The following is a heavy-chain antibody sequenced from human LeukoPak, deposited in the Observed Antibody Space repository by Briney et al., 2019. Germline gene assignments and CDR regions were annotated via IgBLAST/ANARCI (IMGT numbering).Heavy chain of an antibody. CDR1: GFTFNSYA. Sequence: AGGSLRLSCAASGFTFNSYAIHWVRQAPGKGLEWVSSISNSGGRTFYTDSVKGRFTISRDNSKITLYLQMNSLRAEDTAVYYCAKSYNGYESKPDYWGQGTLVTVSS. CDR2: ISNSGGRT. CDR3: AKSYNGYESKPDY. D-gene: IGHD5-12*01. V-gene: IGHV3-23*01. J-gene: IGHJ4*02.